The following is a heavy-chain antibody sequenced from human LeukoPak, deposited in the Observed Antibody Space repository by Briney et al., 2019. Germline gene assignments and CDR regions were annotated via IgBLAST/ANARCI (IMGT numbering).Heavy chain of an antibody. CDR2: IGGDGGST. D-gene: IGHD3-22*01. Sequence: GGSLRLSCAASGFTFYVYAMHSVRQAPGEGLEWVSLIGGDGGSTYYADSVKGRFTISRDNSKNSLFLQMKSLRTDDTALYYCVKEPHYYDRSGYFWGQGTLVTVSS. CDR3: VKEPHYYDRSGYF. V-gene: IGHV3-43*02. J-gene: IGHJ4*02. CDR1: GFTFYVYA.